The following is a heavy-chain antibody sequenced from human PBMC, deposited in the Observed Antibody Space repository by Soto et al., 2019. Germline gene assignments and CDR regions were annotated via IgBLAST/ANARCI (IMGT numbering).Heavy chain of an antibody. J-gene: IGHJ5*02. Sequence: SETLSLTCTVSGGSISSSSYYWGWIRQPPGKGLEWIGSIYYSGSTYYNPSLKSRVTISVDTSKNQFSLKLSSVTAADTAVYYCARTGTRDDLGWFDPWGQGTLVTVSS. CDR2: IYYSGST. CDR3: ARTGTRDDLGWFDP. D-gene: IGHD1-1*01. V-gene: IGHV4-39*01. CDR1: GGSISSSSYY.